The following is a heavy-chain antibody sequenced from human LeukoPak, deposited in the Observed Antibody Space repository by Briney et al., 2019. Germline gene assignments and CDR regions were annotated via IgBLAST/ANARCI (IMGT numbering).Heavy chain of an antibody. D-gene: IGHD3-22*01. V-gene: IGHV4-61*02. CDR2: IYTSGST. CDR3: AVENYYDSSGYFNY. J-gene: IGHJ4*02. Sequence: SQTLSLTCTVSGGPISSGSYYWSWIRQPAGKGLEWIGRIYTSGSTNYNPSLKSRVTISVDTSKNQFSLKLSSVTAADTAVYYCAVENYYDSSGYFNYWGQGALVTVSS. CDR1: GGPISSGSYY.